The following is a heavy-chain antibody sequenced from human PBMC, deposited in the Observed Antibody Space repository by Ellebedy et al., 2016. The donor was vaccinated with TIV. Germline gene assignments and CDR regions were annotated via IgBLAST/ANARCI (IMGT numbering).Heavy chain of an antibody. Sequence: ASVKVSCKASGGTFSSYAISWVRQAPGQGLEWMGGIIPIFGTANYAQKFQGRVTITADESTSTAYMELSSLRSEDTAVYYCARITEMATTYYFDYWGQGTLVTVSS. CDR3: ARITEMATTYYFDY. D-gene: IGHD5-24*01. CDR1: GGTFSSYA. J-gene: IGHJ4*02. CDR2: IIPIFGTA. V-gene: IGHV1-69*13.